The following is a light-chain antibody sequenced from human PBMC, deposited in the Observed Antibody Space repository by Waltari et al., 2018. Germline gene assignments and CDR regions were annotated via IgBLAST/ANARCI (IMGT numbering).Light chain of an antibody. CDR3: SSSTRTSTLV. CDR2: EVT. J-gene: IGLJ2*01. CDR1: SSYIGGYAY. V-gene: IGLV2-14*01. Sequence: QSALTQPASVSGSPGQSITISCTGTSSYIGGYAYVSWYQQHPGKAPKLLIYEVTYRPSGVSSRFSGSKSGNTASLSISGLQPEDEADYYCSSSTRTSTLVFGGGTKLTV.